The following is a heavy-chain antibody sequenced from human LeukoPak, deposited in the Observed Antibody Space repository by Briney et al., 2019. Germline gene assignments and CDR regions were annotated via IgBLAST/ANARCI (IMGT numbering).Heavy chain of an antibody. V-gene: IGHV4-31*03. Sequence: PSETLSLTCTVSGGSISSGGYYWSWIRQHPGKGLEWIGYIYYSGSTYSNPSLKSRVTISEDTSKNQFSLKLRYVTAADTAVYYCARVTMIVSGAFDIWGQGTMVTVSS. CDR2: IYYSGST. J-gene: IGHJ3*02. CDR1: GGSISSGGYY. D-gene: IGHD3-22*01. CDR3: ARVTMIVSGAFDI.